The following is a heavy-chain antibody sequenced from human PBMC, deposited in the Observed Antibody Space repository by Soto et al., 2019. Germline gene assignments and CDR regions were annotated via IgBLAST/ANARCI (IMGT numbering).Heavy chain of an antibody. D-gene: IGHD3-10*01. CDR3: AGRHYYGSGSYFLEFDY. J-gene: IGHJ4*02. CDR2: IYYSGST. V-gene: IGHV4-30-4*01. CDR1: GGSISSGDYY. Sequence: QVQLQESGPGLVKPSQTLSLTCTVSGGSISSGDYYWSWIRQPPGKGLEWIGYIYYSGSTYYNPSLKSRVTISVETSKNPFSLKLSSVTAADTAVYYCAGRHYYGSGSYFLEFDYWGQGTLVTVSS.